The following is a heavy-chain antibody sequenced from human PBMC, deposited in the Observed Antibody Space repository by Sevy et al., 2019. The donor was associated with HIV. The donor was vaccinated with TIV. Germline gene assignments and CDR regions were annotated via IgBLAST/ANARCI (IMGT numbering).Heavy chain of an antibody. J-gene: IGHJ4*02. CDR3: AREENRELGTIPLDS. Sequence: GGSLRLSCAASGFTFTYHNMNWVRQAPGKGLEWISFISKSGSTTYFADSVRGRFTSTRENAKNSLFLEMHNLTEEDTAVYYCAREENRELGTIPLDSWGRGIQVTVSS. CDR1: GFTFTYHN. V-gene: IGHV3-48*02. D-gene: IGHD7-27*01. CDR2: ISKSGSTT.